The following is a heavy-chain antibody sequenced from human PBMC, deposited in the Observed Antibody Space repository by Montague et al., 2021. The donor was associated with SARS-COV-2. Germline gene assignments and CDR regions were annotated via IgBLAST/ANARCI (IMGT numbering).Heavy chain of an antibody. CDR2: VDYSGNT. V-gene: IGHV4-39*01. J-gene: IGHJ4*02. Sequence: SETLSLTCTVTGGSISGSSDYWAWIRQSPGKGLEWIASVDYSGNTYYSPSLKSRLTISVDTSKNQFSLKLNSVTAADTALYYCASRKYSYGSGDWGQGTLVTVSS. CDR3: ASRKYSYGSGD. D-gene: IGHD3-10*01. CDR1: GGSISGSSDY.